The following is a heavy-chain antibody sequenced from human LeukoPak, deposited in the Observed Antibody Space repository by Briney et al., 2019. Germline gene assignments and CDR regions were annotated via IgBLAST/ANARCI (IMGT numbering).Heavy chain of an antibody. J-gene: IGHJ4*02. CDR3: ARRRDSGSLQHFDY. V-gene: IGHV3-48*03. CDR2: ISSSGSTI. D-gene: IGHD1-26*01. CDR1: GFTFSTYE. Sequence: GGSLRLSCAASGFTFSTYEMNWVRQAPGKGLECVSYISSSGSTINYADSVKDRFTISRDNAKNSLYLQMNSLRAEDTTVYYCARRRDSGSLQHFDYWGQGTLVTVSS.